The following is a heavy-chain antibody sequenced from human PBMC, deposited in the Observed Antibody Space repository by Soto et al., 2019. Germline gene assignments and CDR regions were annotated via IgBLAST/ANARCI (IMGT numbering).Heavy chain of an antibody. V-gene: IGHV1-46*01. Sequence: ADSVKVSCNASGYTFTSYYMHWVRQAPGQGLEWMGIINPSGGSTSYAQKFQGRVTMTRDTSTSTVYMELSSLRSEDTAVYYCARDVSYYYDSSGFGHPTDYWGQGTLVTVSS. D-gene: IGHD3-22*01. CDR1: GYTFTSYY. J-gene: IGHJ4*02. CDR3: ARDVSYYYDSSGFGHPTDY. CDR2: INPSGGST.